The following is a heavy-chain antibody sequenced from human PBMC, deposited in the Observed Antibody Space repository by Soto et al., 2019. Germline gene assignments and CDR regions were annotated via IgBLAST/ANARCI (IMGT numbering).Heavy chain of an antibody. Sequence: PSETLSLTCAVSSGSISSSNWWSWVRQPPGKGLEWIGEIFHSGSTNYNPSLKSRVTISVDKSKNQFSLKLSSVTAADTAVYYCARDSGGAAGNWFDPWGQGTLVTVSS. J-gene: IGHJ5*02. D-gene: IGHD2-21*01. CDR2: IFHSGST. CDR1: SGSISSSNW. CDR3: ARDSGGAAGNWFDP. V-gene: IGHV4-4*02.